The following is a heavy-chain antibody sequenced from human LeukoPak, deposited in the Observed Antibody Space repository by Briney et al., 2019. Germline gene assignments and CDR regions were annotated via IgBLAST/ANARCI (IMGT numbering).Heavy chain of an antibody. J-gene: IGHJ6*03. CDR3: ARGGTTVTTYYYYYMDV. CDR2: INHSGST. D-gene: IGHD4-17*01. CDR1: GGSFSGYY. V-gene: IGHV4-34*01. Sequence: PSETLSLTCAVYGGSFSGYYWSWIRQPPGKGLEWIGEINHSGSTNYNPSLKSRVTLSVDTSKNQFSLKLSSVTAADTAVYYCARGGTTVTTYYYYYMDVWGKGTTVTVSS.